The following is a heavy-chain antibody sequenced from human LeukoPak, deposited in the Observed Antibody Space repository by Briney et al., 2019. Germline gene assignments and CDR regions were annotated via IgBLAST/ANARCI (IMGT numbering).Heavy chain of an antibody. CDR2: IYSSGNT. CDR1: GDSISNHY. CDR3: ARAFSSGWYENFQH. J-gene: IGHJ1*01. V-gene: IGHV4-4*07. Sequence: PSETLSLTCTVSGDSISNHYWNWIRQPAGKGLEWIGRIYSSGNTNYKSSLESRVTMSIDTSKNQVSLKLTSVTAADTAVYYCARAFSSGWYENFQHWGQGTPVTVSS. D-gene: IGHD6-13*01.